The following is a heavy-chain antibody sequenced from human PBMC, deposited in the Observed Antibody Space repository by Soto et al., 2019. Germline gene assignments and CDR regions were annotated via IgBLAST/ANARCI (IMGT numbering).Heavy chain of an antibody. Sequence: SETLSLTCTVSGGSISSYYWSWIRQPAGKGMEWIGRIHTTDGTNYNPSLKSRVTMSIDTSNNQFSLKLNSLTAADTAMYYCARHGGGSYFYYYGMDVWGQGTTVTVSS. J-gene: IGHJ6*02. CDR3: ARHGGGSYFYYYGMDV. CDR2: IHTTDGT. CDR1: GGSISSYY. D-gene: IGHD1-26*01. V-gene: IGHV4-4*07.